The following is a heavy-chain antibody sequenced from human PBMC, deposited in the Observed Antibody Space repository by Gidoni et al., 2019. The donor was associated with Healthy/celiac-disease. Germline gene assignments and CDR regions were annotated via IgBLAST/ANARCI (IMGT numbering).Heavy chain of an antibody. CDR2: RKQDGSEK. D-gene: IGHD5-18*01. CDR1: GLNFSSYW. CDR3: ARDKWSYSYGYRLVLDY. V-gene: IGHV3-7*03. Sequence: EVQLVESGGGLVQTGGSLRLACAAAGLNFSSYWMSWVRQAPGKWLEWLSNRKQDGSEKYYVDSVKGRFTISRDNAKNSLYLQMNSLRAEDTAVYYCARDKWSYSYGYRLVLDYWGQGTLVTVSS. J-gene: IGHJ4*02.